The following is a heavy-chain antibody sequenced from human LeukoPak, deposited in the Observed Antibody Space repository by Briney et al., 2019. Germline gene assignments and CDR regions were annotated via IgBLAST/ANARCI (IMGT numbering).Heavy chain of an antibody. CDR3: AKDLRSGYDSPVDY. Sequence: PGGSLRLSCAASGFTFSSYAMNWVRQAPGKGLEWVSGLSGSGGSTYYADSVKGRFAISRDNSKNTLYLQMNSLRVEDTAVYYCAKDLRSGYDSPVDYWGQGTLVTLSS. V-gene: IGHV3-23*01. CDR2: LSGSGGST. D-gene: IGHD5-12*01. CDR1: GFTFSSYA. J-gene: IGHJ4*02.